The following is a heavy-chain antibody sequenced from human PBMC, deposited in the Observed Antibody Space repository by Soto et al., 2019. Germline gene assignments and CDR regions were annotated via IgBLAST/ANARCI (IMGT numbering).Heavy chain of an antibody. CDR2: IYSDGTT. CDR1: GFTVSSKY. J-gene: IGHJ4*02. Sequence: HPGGSLRLSCAASGFTVSSKYMSWVRQAPGKGLEWVSVIYSDGTTYYEESVKGRFTISRDNSKNTLYLQMNNLRAEDTAVYYCARDRDDIMTGPIDYWGQGTLVTVSS. CDR3: ARDRDDIMTGPIDY. V-gene: IGHV3-66*01. D-gene: IGHD3-9*01.